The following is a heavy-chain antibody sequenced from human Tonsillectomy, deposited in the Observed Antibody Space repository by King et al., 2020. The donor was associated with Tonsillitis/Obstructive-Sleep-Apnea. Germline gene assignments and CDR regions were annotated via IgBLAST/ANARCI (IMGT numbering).Heavy chain of an antibody. D-gene: IGHD3-22*01. Sequence: VQLVESGGGVVQPGGSLRLSCAASGFTFDDYAMHWVRQAPGKGLEWXSXXSGDGGSTXYADSVKGRFTISREXSKNSLYLQMNSLRTEDTALYYCAKDSSGYFYLDYWGQGTLVTVSS. J-gene: IGHJ4*02. CDR1: GFTFDDYA. CDR2: XSGDGGST. CDR3: AKDSSGYFYLDY. V-gene: IGHV3-43*02.